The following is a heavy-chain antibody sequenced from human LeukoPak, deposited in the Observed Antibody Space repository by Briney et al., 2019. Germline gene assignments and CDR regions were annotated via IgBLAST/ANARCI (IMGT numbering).Heavy chain of an antibody. V-gene: IGHV3-30*18. D-gene: IGHD3-22*01. CDR1: GFTVSSNY. CDR3: AKDGYYYDSSGYYTSVGFDY. Sequence: GGSLRLSCAGSGFTVSSNYMSWVRQAPGKGLEWVAVISYDGSNKYYADSVKGRFTISRDNSKNTLYLQMNSLRAEDTAVYYCAKDGYYYDSSGYYTSVGFDYWGQGTLVTVSS. J-gene: IGHJ4*02. CDR2: ISYDGSNK.